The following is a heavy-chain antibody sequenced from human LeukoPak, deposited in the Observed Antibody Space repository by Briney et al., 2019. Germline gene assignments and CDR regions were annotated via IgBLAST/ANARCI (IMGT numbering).Heavy chain of an antibody. CDR3: ARVFDYSSGWSHYYYYYYMDV. CDR2: IIPIFGTA. CDR1: GGTFRRFA. V-gene: IGHV1-69*13. Sequence: ASVKVSCKASGGTFRRFAMSWVRQAPGQGLEWMGGIIPIFGTANYAQKFQGSVTITADEFTSTAYMELSSLRAEDTAVYYCARVFDYSSGWSHYYYYYYMDVWGKGTTVTVSS. D-gene: IGHD6-19*01. J-gene: IGHJ6*03.